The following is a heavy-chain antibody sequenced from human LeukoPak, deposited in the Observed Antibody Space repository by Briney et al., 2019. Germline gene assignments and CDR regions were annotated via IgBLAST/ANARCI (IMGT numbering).Heavy chain of an antibody. D-gene: IGHD5-12*01. V-gene: IGHV2-70*11. CDR1: GFSLSTSGMC. CDR3: ARILANIVATSQEYYYYGMDV. Sequence: SGPTLVKPTQTLTLTCTFSGFSLSTSGMCVSWIRQPPGKALEWLARIDWDDDKYYSTSLKTRLTISKDTSKNQVVLTMTNMDPVDTATYYCARILANIVATSQEYYYYGMDVWGQGTTVTVSS. CDR2: IDWDDDK. J-gene: IGHJ6*02.